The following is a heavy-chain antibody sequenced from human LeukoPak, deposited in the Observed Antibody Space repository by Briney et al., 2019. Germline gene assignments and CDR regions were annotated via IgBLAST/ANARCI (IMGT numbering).Heavy chain of an antibody. D-gene: IGHD6-13*01. J-gene: IGHJ6*03. CDR1: GYSFSTYG. CDR3: AREYSSSWYGNYYYYMDV. CDR2: ISVYNGNT. Sequence: ASVKVSCKASGYSFSTYGITWVRQAPGQGLEWMGRISVYNGNTNYAQKLQGRVTMTRDMSTSTVYMELSSLRSEDTAVYYCAREYSSSWYGNYYYYMDVWGKGTTVTVSS. V-gene: IGHV1-18*01.